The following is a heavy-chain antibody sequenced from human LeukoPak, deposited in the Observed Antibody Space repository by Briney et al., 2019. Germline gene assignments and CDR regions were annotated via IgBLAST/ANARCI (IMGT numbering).Heavy chain of an antibody. CDR1: GYIFTRYA. CDR3: ARDPESDY. Sequence: ASVKVSCKASGYIFTRYAMNWVRQAPGQGLEWMGWISAYNGNTNYAQKLQGRVTTTTDTSTSTAYMELRSLRSDDTAVYYCARDPESDYWGQGTLVTVSS. J-gene: IGHJ4*02. V-gene: IGHV1-18*01. CDR2: ISAYNGNT.